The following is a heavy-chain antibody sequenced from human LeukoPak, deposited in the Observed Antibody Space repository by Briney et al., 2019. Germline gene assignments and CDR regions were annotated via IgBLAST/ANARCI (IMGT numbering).Heavy chain of an antibody. J-gene: IGHJ4*02. Sequence: GASVKVSCKASGGTFSSYAISWVRQAPGQGVEWMGWISVYNGNTNYAQKLQGRVTMTTDTSTSTAYMELRSLRSDDTAVYCCARTDSGLAEHWGQGPLVTVSS. CDR1: GGTFSSYA. V-gene: IGHV1-18*01. D-gene: IGHD1-14*01. CDR2: ISVYNGNT. CDR3: ARTDSGLAEH.